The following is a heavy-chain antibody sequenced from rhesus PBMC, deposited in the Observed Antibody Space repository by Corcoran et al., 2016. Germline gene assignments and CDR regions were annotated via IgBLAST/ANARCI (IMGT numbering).Heavy chain of an antibody. CDR1: GFTFGSYA. CDR2: IIPFVVIT. Sequence: QVQLVQSGAAVKKPGASVKVSCKTSGFTFGSYAISGVRQAPGQGLEWMGLIIPFVVITNYAETFHGRVTITADTSTSTAYMELSSLRSEDTAVYYCARDEYCGGIYCYAGFDYWGQGVLVTVSS. V-gene: IGHV1-198*02. CDR3: ARDEYCGGIYCYAGFDY. J-gene: IGHJ4*01. D-gene: IGHD2-27*01.